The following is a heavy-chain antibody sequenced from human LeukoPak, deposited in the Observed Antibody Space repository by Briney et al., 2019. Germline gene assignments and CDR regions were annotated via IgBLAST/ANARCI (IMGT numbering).Heavy chain of an antibody. D-gene: IGHD2-2*01. J-gene: IGHJ6*02. Sequence: GGPLRLSCAASGFTFSSYAMHWVRQAPGKGLEWVAVISYDGSNKYYADSVKGRFTISRDNSKNTLYLQMNSLRAEDTAVYYCARDHIVVVPAAISDYYYGMDVWGQGTTVTVSS. CDR3: ARDHIVVVPAAISDYYYGMDV. CDR1: GFTFSSYA. CDR2: ISYDGSNK. V-gene: IGHV3-30-3*01.